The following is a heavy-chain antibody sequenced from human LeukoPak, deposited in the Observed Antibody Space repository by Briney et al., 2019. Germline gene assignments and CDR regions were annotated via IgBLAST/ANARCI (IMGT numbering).Heavy chain of an antibody. CDR1: GFTFSDYG. D-gene: IGHD2-15*01. V-gene: IGHV3-30*03. Sequence: GGSLRLSCAASGFTFSDYGMHWARLAPGKGLEWVAHISHDGSSQNYADSVQGRFTISRDNAKNSLYLQMNSLRAEDTAVYYCARGCSGGSCRDHYYGMDVWGQGTTVTVSS. CDR3: ARGCSGGSCRDHYYGMDV. CDR2: ISHDGSSQ. J-gene: IGHJ6*02.